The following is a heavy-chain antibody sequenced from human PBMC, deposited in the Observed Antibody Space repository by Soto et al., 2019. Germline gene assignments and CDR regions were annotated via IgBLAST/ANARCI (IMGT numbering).Heavy chain of an antibody. V-gene: IGHV1-3*01. J-gene: IGHJ6*02. Sequence: ASVKVSCKASGYTFTSYAMHWVRQAPGQRFEWMGWINAGNGNTKYSQKFQGRVTITRDTSASTAYMELSSLRSEDTAVYYCARDLLSLASYYYYGMDVWGQGTTVTVSS. CDR2: INAGNGNT. D-gene: IGHD6-6*01. CDR3: ARDLLSLASYYYYGMDV. CDR1: GYTFTSYA.